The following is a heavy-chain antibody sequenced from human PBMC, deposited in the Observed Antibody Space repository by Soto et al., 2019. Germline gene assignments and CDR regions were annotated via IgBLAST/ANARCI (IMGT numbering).Heavy chain of an antibody. CDR2: IYSSGSP. D-gene: IGHD3-10*01. Sequence: PSETLSLTCTVSGGSISTYFWSWIRQPPGKGLEWIGQIYSSGSPNYNPSLKSRVTISIDTSKNQFSLKLSSVTAADTAVYYCARGRSGWFDPWGQGTLVTVPQ. J-gene: IGHJ5*02. CDR3: ARGRSGWFDP. V-gene: IGHV4-59*12. CDR1: GGSISTYF.